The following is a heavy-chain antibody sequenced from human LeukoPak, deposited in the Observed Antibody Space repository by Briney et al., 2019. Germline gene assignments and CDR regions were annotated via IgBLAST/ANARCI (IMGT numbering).Heavy chain of an antibody. CDR1: GGSFSGYY. D-gene: IGHD2-2*01. CDR2: IYYSGST. J-gene: IGHJ4*02. CDR3: ARVSDIVVVPAAYFDY. Sequence: SETLSLTCAVYGGSFSGYYWSWIRQPPGKGLEWIGYIYYSGSTNYNPSLKSRVTISVDTSKNQFSLKLSSVTAADTAVYYCARVSDIVVVPAAYFDYWGQGTLVTVSS. V-gene: IGHV4-59*01.